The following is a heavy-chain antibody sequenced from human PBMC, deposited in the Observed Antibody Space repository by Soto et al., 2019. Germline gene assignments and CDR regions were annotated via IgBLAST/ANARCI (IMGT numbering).Heavy chain of an antibody. D-gene: IGHD3-9*01. CDR3: AGLPYYDILTGYFQPRAEYFQH. Sequence: SETLSLTYTVSGGSISSYYWSWIRQPPGKGLEWIGYIYYSGITNYNPSQKSRVNKSVDTSKNQFSLKMSSVTAADMAVYYCAGLPYYDILTGYFQPRAEYFQHWGQGTLVTVSS. CDR2: IYYSGIT. J-gene: IGHJ1*01. CDR1: GGSISSYY. V-gene: IGHV4-59*08.